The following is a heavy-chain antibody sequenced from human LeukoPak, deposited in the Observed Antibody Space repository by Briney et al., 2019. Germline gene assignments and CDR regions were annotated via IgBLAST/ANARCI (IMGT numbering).Heavy chain of an antibody. J-gene: IGHJ6*03. CDR2: ISSSGSTI. V-gene: IGHV3-48*04. CDR1: GFTFSSYW. Sequence: GGSLRLSCVVSGFTFSSYWMSWVRQAPGKGLEWVSYISSSGSTIYYADSVKGRFTISRDNAKNSLYLQMNSLRAEDTAVYYCARAGNPYYYYYYMDVWGKGTTVTVSS. CDR3: ARAGNPYYYYYYMDV.